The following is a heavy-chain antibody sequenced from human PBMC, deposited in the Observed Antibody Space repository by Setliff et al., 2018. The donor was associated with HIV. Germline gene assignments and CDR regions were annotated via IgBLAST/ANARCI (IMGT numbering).Heavy chain of an antibody. Sequence: SETLSLTCAVYGGTFSGHYWSWIRQPPGQGLDWIGEIHPSGNTYYNPSLQSRVTISVDTSKNQFSLNLSSVTAADTAVYYCARGLDSAKIHYWGQGTLVTGSS. CDR2: IHPSGNT. D-gene: IGHD6-25*01. J-gene: IGHJ4*02. V-gene: IGHV4-34*01. CDR3: ARGLDSAKIHY. CDR1: GGTFSGHY.